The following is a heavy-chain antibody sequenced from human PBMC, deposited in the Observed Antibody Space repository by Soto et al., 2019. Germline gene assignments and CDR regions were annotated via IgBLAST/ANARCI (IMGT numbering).Heavy chain of an antibody. D-gene: IGHD3-22*01. CDR3: ARVRDYYDSSGYGFDP. V-gene: IGHV1-18*01. Sequence: ASVKVSCKPSGYTFSSYAISWVRQAPGQGLEWMGWISAYNDNTNYVQKLQGRVTMTTDTSTSTAYMELRSLRSDDTAVYYCARVRDYYDSSGYGFDPWGQGTLVTVSS. CDR2: ISAYNDNT. J-gene: IGHJ5*02. CDR1: GYTFSSYA.